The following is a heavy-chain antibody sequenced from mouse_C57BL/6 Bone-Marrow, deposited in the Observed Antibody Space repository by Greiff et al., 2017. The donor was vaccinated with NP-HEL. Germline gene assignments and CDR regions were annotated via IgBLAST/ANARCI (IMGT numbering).Heavy chain of an antibody. J-gene: IGHJ1*03. D-gene: IGHD2-5*01. Sequence: QVQLQQSGSELRSPGSSVKLSCKDFDSEVFPIAYMSWVRQTPGHGFEWIGGILPSIGRTIYGEKFEDKATLDADTLSNTAYLELNRLTSEDSAIYYCARNSNSLWYFDVWGTGTTVTVSS. CDR2: ILPSIGRT. V-gene: IGHV15-2*01. CDR3: ARNSNSLWYFDV. CDR1: DSEVFPIAY.